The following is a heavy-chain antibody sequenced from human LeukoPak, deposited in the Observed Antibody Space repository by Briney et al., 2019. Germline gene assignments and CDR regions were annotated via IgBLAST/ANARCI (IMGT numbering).Heavy chain of an antibody. CDR1: GGSISSYY. Sequence: SSETLSLTCTVSGGSISSYYWSWIRQPPGKGLEWIGSIYYSGSTYYNPSLKSRVTISVDTSKNQFSLKLSSVTAADTAVYYCARIKEVLRYFDWLQPFDYWGQGTLVTVSS. V-gene: IGHV4-59*05. J-gene: IGHJ4*02. CDR3: ARIKEVLRYFDWLQPFDY. CDR2: IYYSGST. D-gene: IGHD3-9*01.